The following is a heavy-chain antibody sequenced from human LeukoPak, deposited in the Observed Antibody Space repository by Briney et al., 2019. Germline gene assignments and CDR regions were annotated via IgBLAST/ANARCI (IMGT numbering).Heavy chain of an antibody. CDR1: GAPISSYY. Sequence: PSETLSLTCTVSGAPISSYYWSWIRQPPGKGLEWIGEINHSGSTNYNPSLKSRVTISVDTSKNQFSLKLSSVTAADTAVYYCARDGGRDSGSYYEDYWGQGTLVTVSS. D-gene: IGHD1-26*01. CDR2: INHSGST. V-gene: IGHV4-34*01. J-gene: IGHJ4*02. CDR3: ARDGGRDSGSYYEDY.